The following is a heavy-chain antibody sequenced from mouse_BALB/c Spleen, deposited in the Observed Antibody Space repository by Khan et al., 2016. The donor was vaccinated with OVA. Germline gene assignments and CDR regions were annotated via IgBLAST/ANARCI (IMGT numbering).Heavy chain of an antibody. CDR1: GYTFTSYT. D-gene: IGHD2-14*01. J-gene: IGHJ3*01. V-gene: IGHV1-4*01. CDR2: INPSSGYT. CDR3: ARDGAYYRNDGWFAY. Sequence: QVQLKESGAELARPGASVKMSCKASGYTFTSYTIHWIKQRPGQGLEWIGYINPSSGYTNYNQKFKDKATLTADKSSTTAYMQLSSLTSDDSAVYYCARDGAYYRNDGWFAYRGQGTLVTVSA.